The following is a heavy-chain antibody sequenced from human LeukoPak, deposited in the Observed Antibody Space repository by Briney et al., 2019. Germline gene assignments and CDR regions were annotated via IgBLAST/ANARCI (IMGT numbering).Heavy chain of an antibody. V-gene: IGHV4-59*01. CDR1: GGSISSWY. D-gene: IGHD6-19*01. Sequence: PSETLSLTCTVSGGSISSWYWSWIRQPPGKGLEWIGHIYDSGSTNYNPSLKSRVTISVDTSKNQFSLKLSSVTAADMAVYYCARETRLMGYSSGLGFNYWGQGTLVTVSS. CDR2: IYDSGST. CDR3: ARETRLMGYSSGLGFNY. J-gene: IGHJ4*02.